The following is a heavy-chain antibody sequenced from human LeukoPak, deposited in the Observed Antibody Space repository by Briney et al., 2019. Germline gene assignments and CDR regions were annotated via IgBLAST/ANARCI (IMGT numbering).Heavy chain of an antibody. CDR2: ISSSSSYI. D-gene: IGHD6-6*01. Sequence: GGSLRLSCAASGFTFSSYSMNWVRQAPGKGLEWVSSISSSSSYIYYADSVKGRFTISRDNAKNSLYLQMNSLRAEDTAVYYCARAHSSSYDAFDIWGQGTMVTGSS. CDR3: ARAHSSSYDAFDI. CDR1: GFTFSSYS. V-gene: IGHV3-21*01. J-gene: IGHJ3*02.